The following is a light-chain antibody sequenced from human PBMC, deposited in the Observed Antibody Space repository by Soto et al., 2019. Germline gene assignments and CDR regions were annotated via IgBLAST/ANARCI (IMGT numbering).Light chain of an antibody. CDR3: TSYAGSNAVI. Sequence: QSALTQPPSASGSPGQSVTISCTGTSSDVGGYDYVSWYQQRPGRAPKLLIYDVTKRPSGVPDRFSGSKSGNTASLTVSGLQTEDEADYYCTSYAGSNAVIFGGGTKLTVL. CDR2: DVT. J-gene: IGLJ2*01. V-gene: IGLV2-8*01. CDR1: SSDVGGYDY.